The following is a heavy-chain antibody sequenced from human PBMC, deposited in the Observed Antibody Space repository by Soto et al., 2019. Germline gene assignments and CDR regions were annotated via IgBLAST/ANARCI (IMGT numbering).Heavy chain of an antibody. CDR3: ARDLRGYSRYDYLDY. CDR2: SYYTGSS. V-gene: IGHV4-31*03. J-gene: IGHJ4*02. Sequence: PSETLSLTCTVSGGSISSGGYYWSWIRQHPGKGLEWVGYSYYTGSSYYNPSLKSRVTISVDESKNQLSLRLASVTAADTAVYYCARDLRGYSRYDYLDYWGQGIPVTVS. CDR1: GGSISSGGYY. D-gene: IGHD5-12*01.